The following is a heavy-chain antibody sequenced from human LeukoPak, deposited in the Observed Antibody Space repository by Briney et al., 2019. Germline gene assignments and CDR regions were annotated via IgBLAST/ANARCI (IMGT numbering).Heavy chain of an antibody. CDR2: IYYSGST. J-gene: IGHJ4*02. V-gene: IGHV4-39*07. CDR3: ASLQSITMIVVYYFDY. Sequence: SETLSLTCTVSGGSISSSSYYWGWIRQPPGKGLEWIGSIYYSGSTYYNPSLKSRVTISVDTSKNQFSLKLSSVTAADTAVYYCASLQSITMIVVYYFDYWGQGTLVTVSS. D-gene: IGHD3-22*01. CDR1: GGSISSSSYY.